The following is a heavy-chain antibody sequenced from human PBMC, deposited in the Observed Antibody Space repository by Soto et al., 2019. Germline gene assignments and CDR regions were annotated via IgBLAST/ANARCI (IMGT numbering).Heavy chain of an antibody. CDR3: ARLPGRDYGDPDPIDY. Sequence: SETLSLTCAVYGGSFSGYYWSWIRQPPGKGLEWIGEINHSGSTNYNPSLKSRVTISVDTSKNQFSLKLSSVTAADTAVYYCARLPGRDYGDPDPIDYWGQGTLVTVSS. CDR2: INHSGST. D-gene: IGHD4-17*01. V-gene: IGHV4-34*01. J-gene: IGHJ4*02. CDR1: GGSFSGYY.